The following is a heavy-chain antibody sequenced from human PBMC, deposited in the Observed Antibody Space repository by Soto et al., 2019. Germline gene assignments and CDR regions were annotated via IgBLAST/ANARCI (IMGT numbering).Heavy chain of an antibody. J-gene: IGHJ6*02. Sequence: AAVKVSCKASGYTFTSYGISWVRQAPGQGLEWMGWISAYNGNTNYAQKLQGRVTMTTDTSTSTAYMELRSLRSDDTAVYYCARTDGRKYYYDGMDVWGQGTTVTVSS. V-gene: IGHV1-18*04. CDR3: ARTDGRKYYYDGMDV. CDR2: ISAYNGNT. CDR1: GYTFTSYG.